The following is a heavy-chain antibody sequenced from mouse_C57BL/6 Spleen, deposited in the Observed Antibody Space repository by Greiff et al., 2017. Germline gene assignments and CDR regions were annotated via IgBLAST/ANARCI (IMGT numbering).Heavy chain of an antibody. D-gene: IGHD1-1*01. CDR2: ISSGSSTI. CDR1: GFTFSDYG. V-gene: IGHV5-17*01. Sequence: EVKVVESGGGLVKPGGSLKLSCAASGFTFSDYGMHWVRQAPEKGLEWVAYISSGSSTIYYADSVKGRFTISRDNAKNTLFLQMTSLRSEDTAMYYCARNYGSSWDYWGQGTSVTVSS. CDR3: ARNYGSSWDY. J-gene: IGHJ4*01.